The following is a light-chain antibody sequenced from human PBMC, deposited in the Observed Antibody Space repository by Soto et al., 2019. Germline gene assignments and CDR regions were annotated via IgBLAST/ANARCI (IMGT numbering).Light chain of an antibody. CDR3: AAWDDSLSGVV. V-gene: IGLV1-47*01. CDR1: SSNIESNY. CDR2: RNN. J-gene: IGLJ2*01. Sequence: QSVLTQPPSASGTPGQRVTISCSGTSSNIESNYVYWYQHLPGTAPKLLIYRNNQRPSGVSDRFSGSKSGTSASLAISGLRSEDEGDYYCAAWDDSLSGVVFGGGTKLTV.